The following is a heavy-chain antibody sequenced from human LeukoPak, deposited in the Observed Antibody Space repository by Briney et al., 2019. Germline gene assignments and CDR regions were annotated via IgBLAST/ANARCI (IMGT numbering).Heavy chain of an antibody. D-gene: IGHD5-12*01. CDR2: INPNSGGT. Sequence: ASVKVSCKASGYTFTGHYMHWVRQAPGQGLEWMGWINPNSGGTNYAQKFQGRVTMTRDTSISTAYMELSRLRSDDTAVYYCATHRDSGYVFIFDYWGQGTLVTVSS. V-gene: IGHV1-2*02. CDR1: GYTFTGHY. J-gene: IGHJ4*02. CDR3: ATHRDSGYVFIFDY.